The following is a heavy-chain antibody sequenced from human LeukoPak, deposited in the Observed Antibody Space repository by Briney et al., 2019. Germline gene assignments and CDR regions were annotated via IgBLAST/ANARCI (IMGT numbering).Heavy chain of an antibody. D-gene: IGHD3-22*01. CDR3: ARGKYYYDSSGYSWYFDY. Sequence: PSETLSLTCTVSGGSISSGGNFWSWIRQRPGKGLEWIGFIYYSGTTYSNPSLKSRVAISADTSKNEFSLKLNSLTAADTAVYYCARGKYYYDSSGYSWYFDYWGQGTLVTVSS. J-gene: IGHJ4*02. CDR1: GGSISSGGNF. V-gene: IGHV4-31*03. CDR2: IYYSGTT.